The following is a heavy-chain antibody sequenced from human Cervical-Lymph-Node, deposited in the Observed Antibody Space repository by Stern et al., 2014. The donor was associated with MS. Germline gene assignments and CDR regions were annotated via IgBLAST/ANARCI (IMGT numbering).Heavy chain of an antibody. V-gene: IGHV1-69*01. Sequence: VQLVQSGAEVKKPGSSVKVSCKASGGTLSDYGISWVRQAPGQGLEWMGGIIPMFGTASYAQKFQGRVTITADDSTNTAYMDLSSLTSEDTAVYYCARDGDSSMLGLDVWGQGTTVTVSS. CDR2: IIPMFGTA. D-gene: IGHD4-17*01. J-gene: IGHJ6*02. CDR3: ARDGDSSMLGLDV. CDR1: GGTLSDYG.